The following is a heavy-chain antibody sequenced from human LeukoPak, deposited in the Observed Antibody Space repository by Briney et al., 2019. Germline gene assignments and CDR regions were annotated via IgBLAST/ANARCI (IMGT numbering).Heavy chain of an antibody. V-gene: IGHV3-30*18. Sequence: PGGSLRLSCAASGFSLSAYGMHWVRQAPGKGLEWVALVSYDGGNKYYADSVKGRFTISRDNSKNTLYLQMNSLRAEDTAVYYCAKGIVGADDAFDIWGQGTMVTVSS. CDR1: GFSLSAYG. CDR2: VSYDGGNK. J-gene: IGHJ3*02. D-gene: IGHD1-26*01. CDR3: AKGIVGADDAFDI.